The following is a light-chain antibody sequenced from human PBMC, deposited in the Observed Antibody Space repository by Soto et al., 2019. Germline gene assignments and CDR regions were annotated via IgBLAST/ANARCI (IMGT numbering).Light chain of an antibody. CDR2: GAS. CDR3: QHSYTTPRT. V-gene: IGKV3-20*01. J-gene: IGKJ2*01. Sequence: EIVLTQSPGTLSLSPGERATLSCRASQSLSSSFFAWYQQKPGQAPRLLIYGASSRATGVPDRFSGSGSGTDFTLTINSLQPEDFATYYCQHSYTTPRTFGQGTKLEIK. CDR1: QSLSSSF.